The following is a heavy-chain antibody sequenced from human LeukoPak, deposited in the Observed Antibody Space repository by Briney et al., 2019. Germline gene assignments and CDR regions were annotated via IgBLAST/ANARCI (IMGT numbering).Heavy chain of an antibody. V-gene: IGHV4-59*01. J-gene: IGHJ4*01. CDR3: ARGGFRVGATGFDY. CDR1: GGSINNYY. Sequence: SETLSLTCTVSGGSINNYYWSWIRQPPGKGLGFLGYIYYNGITNYNPSLKSRVTLSVDMSQNQFSLKLTSVTAADTALYYCARGGFRVGATGFDYWGHGTLVTVSS. CDR2: IYYNGIT. D-gene: IGHD1-26*01.